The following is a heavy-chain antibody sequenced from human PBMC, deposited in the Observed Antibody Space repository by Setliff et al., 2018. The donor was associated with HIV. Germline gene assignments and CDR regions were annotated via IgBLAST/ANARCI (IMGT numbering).Heavy chain of an antibody. V-gene: IGHV3-21*01. D-gene: IGHD3-10*01. Sequence: SCAASGLTFSSYTMNWVRQAPGKGLEWVSSISSSSSYIYYADSVKGRFTISRDNAKNSLYLQMNSLRAEDTAVYYCARDRAESYYYYYYYMDVWGKGTTVTVSS. CDR3: ARDRAESYYYYYYYMDV. CDR2: ISSSSSYI. CDR1: GLTFSSYT. J-gene: IGHJ6*03.